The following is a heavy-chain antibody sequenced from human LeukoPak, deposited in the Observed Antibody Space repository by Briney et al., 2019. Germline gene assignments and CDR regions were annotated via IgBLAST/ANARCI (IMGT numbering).Heavy chain of an antibody. CDR2: ISGSGGST. Sequence: GGSLRLSCAASGFTFSSYAMSWVRQAPGKGLEWVSAISGSGGSTYYADSVKGRFTISRDNSKNTLYLQMNSLRAEDTAVYYCAKNYMVRGRTRAAYFDYWGQGTLVTVSS. V-gene: IGHV3-23*01. CDR3: AKNYMVRGRTRAAYFDY. CDR1: GFTFSSYA. D-gene: IGHD3-10*01. J-gene: IGHJ4*02.